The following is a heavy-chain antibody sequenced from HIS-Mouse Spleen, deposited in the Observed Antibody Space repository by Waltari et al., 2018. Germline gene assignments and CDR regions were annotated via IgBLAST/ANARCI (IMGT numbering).Heavy chain of an antibody. V-gene: IGHV3-7*01. CDR1: GFTFSRYW. D-gene: IGHD3-9*01. CDR3: ARLTYYFDY. Sequence: EVQLVESGGGLVQPGGSLRLSCSASGFTFSRYWMSWVRQAPGKGLEWVANIKQDGSEKYYVDSVKGRFTISRDNAKNSLYLQMNSLRAEDTAVYYCARLTYYFDYWGQGTLVTVSS. CDR2: IKQDGSEK. J-gene: IGHJ4*02.